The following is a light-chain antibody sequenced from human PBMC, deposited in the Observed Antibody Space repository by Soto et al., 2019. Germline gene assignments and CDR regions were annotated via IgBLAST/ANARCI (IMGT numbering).Light chain of an antibody. CDR3: QIWT. CDR1: QSIRSW. J-gene: IGKJ1*01. Sequence: IQMTQSPSTLSASVGDRVTITCRASQSIRSWLAWYQQKAGKAPKPMIYKASSLESGVPPRFSGSCSGTEFTLSISRLQPDEFETYYYQIWTFGQGTKVQIK. CDR2: KAS. V-gene: IGKV1-5*03.